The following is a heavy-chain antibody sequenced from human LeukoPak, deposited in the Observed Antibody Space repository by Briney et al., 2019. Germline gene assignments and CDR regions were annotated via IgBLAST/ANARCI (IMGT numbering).Heavy chain of an antibody. D-gene: IGHD4-17*01. CDR3: ARDDQLRLLGHTYNWFDP. CDR2: INPSGGST. CDR1: GYTFTSYY. V-gene: IGHV1-46*01. J-gene: IGHJ5*02. Sequence: ASVKVSCKASGYTFTSYYMHWVRQAPGQGLEWMGIINPSGGSTSYAQKFQGRVTMTRDMSTSTVYMELSSLRSDDTAVYYCARDDQLRLLGHTYNWFDPWGQGTLVTVSS.